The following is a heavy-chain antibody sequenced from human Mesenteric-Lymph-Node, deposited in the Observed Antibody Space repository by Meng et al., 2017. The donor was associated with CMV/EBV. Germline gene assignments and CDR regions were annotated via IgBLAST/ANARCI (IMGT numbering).Heavy chain of an antibody. CDR2: INCNGGST. Sequence: GESLKISCAASGFTFDDYDMNWVRQAPGKGLGWVSGINCNGGSTGYADSVKGRFTISRDNAKNSLYLQMNSLGDEDTALYYCARDGLAVAEGWGQGTLVTVSS. CDR1: GFTFDDYD. CDR3: ARDGLAVAEG. V-gene: IGHV3-20*04. D-gene: IGHD6-19*01. J-gene: IGHJ4*02.